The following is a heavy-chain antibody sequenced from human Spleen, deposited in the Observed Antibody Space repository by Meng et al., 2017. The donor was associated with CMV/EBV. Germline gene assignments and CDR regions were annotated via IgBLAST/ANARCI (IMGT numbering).Heavy chain of an antibody. V-gene: IGHV3-49*04. CDR2: IRSKAYGGTT. Sequence: GGSLRLSCTASGFTFGDNAMSWVRQAPGKGLEWVGFIRSKAYGGTTEYAASVKGRFTISRDDSKSIAYLQMNSLKTEDTAVYYCARVTGYSNTRHGRAFDIWGQGTMVTVSS. D-gene: IGHD6-13*01. J-gene: IGHJ3*02. CDR3: ARVTGYSNTRHGRAFDI. CDR1: GFTFGDNA.